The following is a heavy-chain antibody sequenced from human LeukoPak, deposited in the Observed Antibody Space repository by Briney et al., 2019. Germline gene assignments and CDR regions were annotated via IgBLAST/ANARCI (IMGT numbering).Heavy chain of an antibody. D-gene: IGHD3-9*01. J-gene: IGHJ4*02. CDR3: ARSRAYYDILTGYYEYYFDY. CDR2: IRYDGSIK. Sequence: PGGSLRLSCAASGFTFSSYGMHWVRQAPGKGLEWVVFIRYDGSIKYYADSVKGRFTISRDNSKNTLYLQMNSLRAEDTAVYYCARSRAYYDILTGYYEYYFDYWGQGTLVTVSS. V-gene: IGHV3-30*02. CDR1: GFTFSSYG.